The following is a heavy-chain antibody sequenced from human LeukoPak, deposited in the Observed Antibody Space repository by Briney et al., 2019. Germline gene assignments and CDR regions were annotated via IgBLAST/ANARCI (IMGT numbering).Heavy chain of an antibody. CDR2: IYYSGST. V-gene: IGHV4-39*07. CDR1: GGSISSRSYY. J-gene: IGHJ4*02. CDR3: ARVARDGYNIPDDY. Sequence: SETLSLTCTVSGGSISSRSYYWGWIRQPPGKGLEWIGSIYYSGSTYYNPSLKSRVTISVDTSKNQFSLKLSSVTAADTAVYYCARVARDGYNIPDDYWGQGTLVTVSS. D-gene: IGHD5-24*01.